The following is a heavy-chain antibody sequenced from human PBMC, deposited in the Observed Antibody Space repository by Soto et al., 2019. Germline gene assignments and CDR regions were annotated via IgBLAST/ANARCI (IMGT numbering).Heavy chain of an antibody. Sequence: VSGPTLVNPTQTLTLTCTFSRFSLSDTDMGVGWIRQPPDKALEWLASIYWDDDKRYSPSLKTRLTITKDTSKNQVVLTMTNMDPEDTATYYCARRHRSNVNCFDPWGQGTLVTVSS. CDR1: RFSLSDTDMG. CDR2: IYWDDDK. J-gene: IGHJ5*02. V-gene: IGHV2-5*02. CDR3: ARRHRSNVNCFDP. D-gene: IGHD4-4*01.